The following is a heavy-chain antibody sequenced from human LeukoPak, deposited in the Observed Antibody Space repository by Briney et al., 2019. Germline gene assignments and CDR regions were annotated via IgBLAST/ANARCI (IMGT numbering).Heavy chain of an antibody. Sequence: ASVKVSCKASGYTFTGYYIHWVRQAPGQGLEWMGGIIPILGTANYARKFQGRVTITADESTSTAYMELSSLRSEDTAVYYCARGRGDYYYYGMDVWGQGTTVTVSS. V-gene: IGHV1-69*13. D-gene: IGHD3-10*01. CDR1: GYTFTGYY. CDR2: IIPILGTA. J-gene: IGHJ6*02. CDR3: ARGRGDYYYYGMDV.